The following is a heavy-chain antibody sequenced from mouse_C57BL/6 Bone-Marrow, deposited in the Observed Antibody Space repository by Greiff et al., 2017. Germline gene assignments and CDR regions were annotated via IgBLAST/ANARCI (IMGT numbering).Heavy chain of an antibody. V-gene: IGHV14-4*01. Sequence: EVQLHQSGAELVRPGASVKLSCTASGFNIKDDYMHWVKQRPEQGLEWIGWIDPENGDTEYASKFQGKATITADTSSNTAYLQLSSLTSEDTAVYYCTRIDYVFAYWGQGTLVTVSA. D-gene: IGHD2-13*01. J-gene: IGHJ3*01. CDR2: IDPENGDT. CDR3: TRIDYVFAY. CDR1: GFNIKDDY.